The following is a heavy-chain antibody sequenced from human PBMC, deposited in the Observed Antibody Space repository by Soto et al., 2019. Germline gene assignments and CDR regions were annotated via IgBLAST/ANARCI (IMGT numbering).Heavy chain of an antibody. J-gene: IGHJ5*02. Sequence: QVQLQQWGAGLLKPSETLSLTCAVYGGSFSGYYWSWIRQPPGKGLEWIGEINHSGSTNYNPSLKRRVTISVDTSKNQFSLKLSSVTAADTAVYYCARGFYYGSGRFDPWGQGTLVTVSS. D-gene: IGHD3-10*01. CDR2: INHSGST. CDR3: ARGFYYGSGRFDP. V-gene: IGHV4-34*01. CDR1: GGSFSGYY.